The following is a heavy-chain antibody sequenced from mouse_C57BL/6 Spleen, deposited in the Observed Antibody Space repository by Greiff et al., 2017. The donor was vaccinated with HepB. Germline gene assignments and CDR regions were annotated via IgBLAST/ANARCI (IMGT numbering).Heavy chain of an antibody. V-gene: IGHV1-82*01. CDR3: ARFYDGSYFDY. J-gene: IGHJ2*01. D-gene: IGHD2-3*01. Sequence: QVQLQQSGPELVKPGASVKISCKASGYAFSSSWMNWVKQRPGKGLEWIGRIYPGDGDTNYNGKFKGKATLTADKSSSTAYMQLSSLTSEDSAVYFCARFYDGSYFDYWGQGTTLTVSS. CDR2: IYPGDGDT. CDR1: GYAFSSSW.